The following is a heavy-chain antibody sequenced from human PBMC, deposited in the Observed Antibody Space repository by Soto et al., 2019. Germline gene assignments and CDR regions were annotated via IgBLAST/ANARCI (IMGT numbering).Heavy chain of an antibody. CDR1: GYTCTTDY. CDR3: ARHLVFCRRGSCYSAEHESYAMDV. D-gene: IGHD2-15*01. V-gene: IGHV1-46*01. J-gene: IGHJ6*02. Sequence: ASVKVSCKPCGYTCTTDYMHWGRHAPGQGVEWRGVINPSGGSTTYAQKSPGVCTMTRDTPTSTVYMELSSLRSEHPAVYSCARHLVFCRRGSCYSAEHESYAMDVWGQGTTVSVS. CDR2: INPSGGST.